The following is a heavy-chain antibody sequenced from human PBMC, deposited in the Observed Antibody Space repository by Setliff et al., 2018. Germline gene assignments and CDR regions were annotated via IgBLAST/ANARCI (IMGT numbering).Heavy chain of an antibody. Sequence: SETLSLTCAVYGESFSGHYWSWIRQPPGKGLEWIGEINHSGSTNYNPSLKSRVTISVDTSKNQFSLKLSSVAAADTAVYYCARGPSKVQFDSWGRGILVTVS. CDR3: ARGPSKVQFDS. CDR2: INHSGST. J-gene: IGHJ5*01. D-gene: IGHD4-4*01. V-gene: IGHV4-34*01. CDR1: GESFSGHY.